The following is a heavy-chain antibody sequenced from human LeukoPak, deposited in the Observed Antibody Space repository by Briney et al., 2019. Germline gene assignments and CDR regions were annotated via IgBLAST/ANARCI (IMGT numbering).Heavy chain of an antibody. CDR3: ARDLLYSYGDQAFDY. CDR1: GFTFSSYA. D-gene: IGHD5-18*01. Sequence: GGSLRLSCAASGFTFSSYAMHWVRQAPGKGLEWVAVISYDGSNKYYADSVKGRFTISRDNSKNTLYLQMNSLRAEDTAVYYCARDLLYSYGDQAFDYWGQGTLVTVSS. J-gene: IGHJ4*02. V-gene: IGHV3-30-3*01. CDR2: ISYDGSNK.